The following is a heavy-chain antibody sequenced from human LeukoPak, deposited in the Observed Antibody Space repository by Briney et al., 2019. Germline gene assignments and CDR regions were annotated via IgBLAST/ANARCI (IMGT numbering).Heavy chain of an antibody. V-gene: IGHV1-18*01. Sequence: ASVKVSCKASGYAFTSYGISWVRQAPGQGLEWMGWISAYNGNTNYAQKLQGRVTMTTDTSTSTAYMELRSLRSDDTAVYYCARDGFYYDSSEGFDYWGQGTLVTVSS. CDR1: GYAFTSYG. CDR2: ISAYNGNT. D-gene: IGHD3-22*01. CDR3: ARDGFYYDSSEGFDY. J-gene: IGHJ4*02.